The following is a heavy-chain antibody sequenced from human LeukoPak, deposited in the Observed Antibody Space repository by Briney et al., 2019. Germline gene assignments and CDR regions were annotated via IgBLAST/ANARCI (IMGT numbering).Heavy chain of an antibody. Sequence: PGGSLTLSCAASGFTFSSYSMNWVRQAPGKGLEWVSSISSSSSYIYYADSVKGRFTISRDNAKNSLYLQMNSLRAEDTAVYYCARELGYCSSTSCYYSFDYWGQGTLVTVSS. D-gene: IGHD2-2*01. CDR1: GFTFSSYS. CDR2: ISSSSSYI. CDR3: ARELGYCSSTSCYYSFDY. J-gene: IGHJ4*02. V-gene: IGHV3-21*01.